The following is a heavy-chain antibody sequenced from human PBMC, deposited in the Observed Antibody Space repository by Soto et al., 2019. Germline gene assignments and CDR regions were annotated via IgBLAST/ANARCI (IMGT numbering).Heavy chain of an antibody. D-gene: IGHD4-4*01. CDR1: GFTFSNFP. CDR2: ISYGGINN. V-gene: IGHV3-30-3*01. J-gene: IGHJ4*02. Sequence: QVQLVESGGGVVQPARSLRLSCSDSGFTFSNFPMHWVRQAPGKGREWVAVISYGGINNYYADSVKGRFTISRDDSKNTVYLQMNGLRPEDTAVYFCARTTVVSGTPDFDYWGQGTLVTVSS. CDR3: ARTTVVSGTPDFDY.